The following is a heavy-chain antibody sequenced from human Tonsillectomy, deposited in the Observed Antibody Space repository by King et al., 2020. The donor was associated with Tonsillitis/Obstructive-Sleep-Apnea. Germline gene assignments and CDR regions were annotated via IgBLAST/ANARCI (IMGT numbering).Heavy chain of an antibody. J-gene: IGHJ5*02. CDR2: INHSGST. V-gene: IGHV4-34*01. CDR1: GGSFSGYY. Sequence: VQLQQWGAGLLKPSETLSLTCAVYGGSFSGYYWSWIRQPPGKGLEWIGEINHSGSTNYNPSLKSRVTISVDTSKNQFSLKLSSVTAADTAVYYWARSIRCSGGSCYTSWGQGTLVTVSS. CDR3: ARSIRCSGGSCYTS. D-gene: IGHD2-15*01.